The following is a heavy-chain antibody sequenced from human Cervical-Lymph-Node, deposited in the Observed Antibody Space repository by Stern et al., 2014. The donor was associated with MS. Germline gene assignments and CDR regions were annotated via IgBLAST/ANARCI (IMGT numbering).Heavy chain of an antibody. J-gene: IGHJ4*02. CDR3: AREYN. CDR2: INPDRSQK. CDR1: GVTFSRYW. D-gene: IGHD5-24*01. V-gene: IGHV3-7*01. Sequence: EVQLVQSGGGLVQPGGSLTLSCVASGVTFSRYWMSWVRQTPGKGLECVASINPDRSQKNYVDSVKGRFTISRDNAKNSLYLQMNTLRAEDTAIYYCAREYNWGQGTLVTVSS.